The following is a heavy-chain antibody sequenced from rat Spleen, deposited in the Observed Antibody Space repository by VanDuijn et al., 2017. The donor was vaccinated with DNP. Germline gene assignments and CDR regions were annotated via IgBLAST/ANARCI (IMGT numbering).Heavy chain of an antibody. CDR1: GFTFSDYY. Sequence: EVQLVESGGGLVQPGRSLKLSCAASGFTFSDYYMAWVRQAPTRGLEWVAYIGSDGYAPYYGVSVKGRFTISRDNAESTLYLQMNSLRSEDMATYYCVRWNSGHFDYWGQGVMVTVSS. D-gene: IGHD4-3*01. J-gene: IGHJ2*01. CDR2: IGSDGYAP. V-gene: IGHV5-22*01. CDR3: VRWNSGHFDY.